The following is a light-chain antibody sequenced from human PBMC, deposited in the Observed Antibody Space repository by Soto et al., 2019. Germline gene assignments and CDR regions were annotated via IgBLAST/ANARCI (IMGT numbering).Light chain of an antibody. CDR1: SSDVGAYNY. Sequence: QSVLTQPACVSGSPGQSITISCTGTSSDVGAYNYVSWYQHHPGKVPKLLIYEVTNRPSGVSDRFSGSKSGNTASLTISGLQAEDEADYYCSSKRDSSTLFVFGTGTKLTVL. J-gene: IGLJ1*01. CDR2: EVT. V-gene: IGLV2-14*01. CDR3: SSKRDSSTLFV.